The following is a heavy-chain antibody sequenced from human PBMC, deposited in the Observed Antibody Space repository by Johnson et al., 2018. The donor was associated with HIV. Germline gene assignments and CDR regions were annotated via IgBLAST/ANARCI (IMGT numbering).Heavy chain of an antibody. V-gene: IGHV3-74*01. CDR2: INRDGSTT. Sequence: VQLVESGGGLVQPGGSLRLSCAASGFTLTTHWMHWVRQAPGKGLVWVSRINRDGSTTDYADSVKGRFTIPRHNAKHSLSLQMNSLQAEDTAVDFWVGDAFDYRDASGRFGGAGFDIWGQGTVVTVSS. J-gene: IGHJ3*02. CDR1: GFTLTTHW. CDR3: VGDAFDYRDASGRFGGAGFDI. D-gene: IGHD3-16*01.